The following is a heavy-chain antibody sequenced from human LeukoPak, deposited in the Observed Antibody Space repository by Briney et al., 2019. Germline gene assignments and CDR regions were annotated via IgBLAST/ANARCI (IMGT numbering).Heavy chain of an antibody. D-gene: IGHD3-3*01. CDR2: IYPGDSDT. CDR1: GYSFTSYW. J-gene: IGHJ4*02. Sequence: GESLKISCQGSGYSFTSYWISWVRQMPGKGLEWIGIIYPGDSDTRYNPSFQGQVTISADKSISTAYLQWSSLKASNTAMYYCARGFGVVSSAFDYWGQGTLVTVSS. CDR3: ARGFGVVSSAFDY. V-gene: IGHV5-51*01.